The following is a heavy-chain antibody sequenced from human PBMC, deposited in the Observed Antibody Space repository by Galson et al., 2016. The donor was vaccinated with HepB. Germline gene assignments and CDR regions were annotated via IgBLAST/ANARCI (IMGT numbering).Heavy chain of an antibody. CDR3: ARGTPDYRPYYFDY. J-gene: IGHJ4*02. CDR2: IRSKTYGGTT. V-gene: IGHV3-49*03. Sequence: SLRLSCATSGFTFGDYAMSWFRQAPGKGLEWVGFIRSKTYGGTTEYAASVKARFTISRDDSKSFAYLQMSSLNTGDTAVYYWARGTPDYRPYYFDYWGQGTLVTVSS. D-gene: IGHD4-11*01. CDR1: GFTFGDYA.